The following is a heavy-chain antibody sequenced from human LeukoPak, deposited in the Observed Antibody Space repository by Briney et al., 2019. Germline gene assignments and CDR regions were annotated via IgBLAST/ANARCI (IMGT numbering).Heavy chain of an antibody. CDR3: ARVSMPWQQLVQSFDY. D-gene: IGHD6-13*01. J-gene: IGHJ4*02. CDR1: GFTFSSYA. CDR2: ISYDGSNK. V-gene: IGHV3-30-3*01. Sequence: GGSLRLSCAASGFTFSSYAMHWVRQAPGKGLEWVAVISYDGSNKYYADSVKGRFTISRDNSKNTLYLQMNSLRAEDTAVYYCARVSMPWQQLVQSFDYWGQGTLVTVSP.